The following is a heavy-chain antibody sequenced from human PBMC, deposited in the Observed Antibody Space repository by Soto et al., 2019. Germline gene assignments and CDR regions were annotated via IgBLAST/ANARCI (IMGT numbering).Heavy chain of an antibody. CDR3: SLDRYYYDGRGAFDI. J-gene: IGHJ3*02. Sequence: EVQLVESGGGLVQPGGSLRLSCAASGFTFSSYSMNWVRQAPGKGLEWVSYISSSSSTIYYADSVKGRFTISRDNAKNSLHLQRNSLRAEDTAVYYCSLDRYYYDGRGAFDIWGQGTMVTVSS. D-gene: IGHD3-22*01. V-gene: IGHV3-48*01. CDR1: GFTFSSYS. CDR2: ISSSSSTI.